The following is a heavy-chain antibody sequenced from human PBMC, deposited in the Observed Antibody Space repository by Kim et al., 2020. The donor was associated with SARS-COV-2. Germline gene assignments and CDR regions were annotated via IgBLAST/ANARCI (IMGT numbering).Heavy chain of an antibody. Sequence: SETLSLTCAVYGGSFSGYYWSWIRQPPGKGLEWIGEINHSGSTNYNPSLKSRVTISVDTSKNQFSLKLSSVTAADTAVYYCARGVDDYGEFDYWGQGTLVTVSS. CDR3: ARGVDDYGEFDY. CDR1: GGSFSGYY. CDR2: INHSGST. V-gene: IGHV4-34*01. J-gene: IGHJ4*02. D-gene: IGHD4-17*01.